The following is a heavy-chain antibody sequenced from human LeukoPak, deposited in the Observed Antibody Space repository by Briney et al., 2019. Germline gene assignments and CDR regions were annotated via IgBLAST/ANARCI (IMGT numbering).Heavy chain of an antibody. CDR1: GGSISSGDYY. D-gene: IGHD2-15*01. CDR3: GRETRISFRLFDY. J-gene: IGHJ4*02. CDR2: IYYSGST. Sequence: SQTLSLTCTVSGGSISSGDYYWSWIRQPPGKGLEWIGYIYYSGSTYYNPSLKSRVTISVETSKNQFSLKLSSVTAADTAVYYCGRETRISFRLFDYWGQGTLVTVSS. V-gene: IGHV4-30-4*01.